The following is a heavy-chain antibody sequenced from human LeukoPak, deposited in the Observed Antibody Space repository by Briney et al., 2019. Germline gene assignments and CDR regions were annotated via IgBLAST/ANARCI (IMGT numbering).Heavy chain of an antibody. CDR2: IYPGDSNT. Sequence: GESLKISCQGSEYTFTSYRMAWVRQMPGKGLEWMGIIYPGDSNTRYSPSFQGQVTISADKSINTAYLQWSSLKASDTATYYCARPSQTMGYGRDVWGERPRVTVSS. J-gene: IGHJ6*04. CDR3: ARPSQTMGYGRDV. CDR1: EYTFTSYR. V-gene: IGHV5-51*01. D-gene: IGHD4/OR15-4a*01.